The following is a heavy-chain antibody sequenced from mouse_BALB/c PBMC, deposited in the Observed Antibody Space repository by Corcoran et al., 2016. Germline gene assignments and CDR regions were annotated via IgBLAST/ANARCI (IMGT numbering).Heavy chain of an antibody. V-gene: IGHV14-3*02. Sequence: EVQLQQSGAELVKPGASVKLSCTASGFNIKDTYMPWVKQRPEQGLEWIGRIDPANGNTKYDPKFQGKATITADTSSNTAYLQLSSLTSEDTAVYYCARGMPPGGYCDVWGAGTTVTVSS. CDR3: ARGMPPGGYCDV. CDR2: IDPANGNT. CDR1: GFNIKDTY. J-gene: IGHJ1*01.